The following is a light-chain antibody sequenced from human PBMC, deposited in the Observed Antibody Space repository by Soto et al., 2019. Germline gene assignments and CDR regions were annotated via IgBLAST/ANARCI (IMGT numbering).Light chain of an antibody. CDR2: AAS. CDR3: QQSYSTPT. CDR1: QSISSY. V-gene: IGKV1-39*01. Sequence: DIQMTQSPSSLSASVGDRVTITCRASQSISSYLNGYQQKPGKAPKLLIYAASSLQSGVPSRFSGSGSGTDFTLTISSLQPEDFATYYCQQSYSTPTFGGGTKVDIK. J-gene: IGKJ4*01.